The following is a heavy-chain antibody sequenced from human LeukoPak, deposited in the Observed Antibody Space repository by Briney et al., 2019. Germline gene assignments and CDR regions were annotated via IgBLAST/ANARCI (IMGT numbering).Heavy chain of an antibody. Sequence: GSLRLSCAASGFTFSMYAMSWVRQAPGKGLEWVGRIKSKTDGGTTDYAAPVKGRFTISRDDSKNTLYLQMNSLKTEDTAVYYCTTGSEQLVQWEYFDYWGQGTLVTVSS. D-gene: IGHD6-13*01. V-gene: IGHV3-15*01. CDR2: IKSKTDGGTT. CDR3: TTGSEQLVQWEYFDY. J-gene: IGHJ4*02. CDR1: GFTFSMYA.